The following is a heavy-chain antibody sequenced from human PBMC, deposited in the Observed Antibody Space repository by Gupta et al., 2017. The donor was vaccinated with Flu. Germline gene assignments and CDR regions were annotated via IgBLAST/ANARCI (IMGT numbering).Heavy chain of an antibody. CDR3: VKDTEYSASFGYMDV. D-gene: IGHD6-6*01. CDR1: GFTFYDYG. V-gene: IGHV3-9*01. CDR2: INWNSRSI. J-gene: IGHJ6*03. Sequence: EVQLVESGGGLEQPGGSLRLSCAASGFTFYDYGMHWVRQAPGKGLEWVSGINWNSRSIDYADSVKGRFTISRDNAKNSLDLQMNSLTIEDTALYYCVKDTEYSASFGYMDVWGKGTTVIVSS.